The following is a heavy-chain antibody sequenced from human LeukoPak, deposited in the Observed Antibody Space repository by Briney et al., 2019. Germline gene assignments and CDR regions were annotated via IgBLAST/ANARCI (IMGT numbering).Heavy chain of an antibody. V-gene: IGHV3-48*03. CDR2: ISGTGNTI. Sequence: GSLRLSCATSGFTFSTYEMNWVRQAPGKGLEWVSYISGTGNTIYYADSVKGRFTISRDNAKNSLYLQMNSLRAEDTAVYYCATYRSRYYYMDVWGKGTTVTISS. D-gene: IGHD3-10*01. CDR3: ATYRSRYYYMDV. J-gene: IGHJ6*03. CDR1: GFTFSTYE.